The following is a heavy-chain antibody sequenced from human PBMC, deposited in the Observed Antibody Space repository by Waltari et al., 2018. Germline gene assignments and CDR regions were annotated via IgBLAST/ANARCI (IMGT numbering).Heavy chain of an antibody. CDR3: ARDVSYAFDI. V-gene: IGHV3-20*04. CDR1: VFTFDDYC. J-gene: IGHJ3*02. Sequence: EVQLVESGGGVVRPGGPMRLPCAASVFTFDDYCLSWVRQAPGKGLEWVSGINWNGGSTGYADSVKGRFTISRDNAKNSLYLQMNSLRAEDTALYYCARDVSYAFDIWGQGTMVTVSS. CDR2: INWNGGST.